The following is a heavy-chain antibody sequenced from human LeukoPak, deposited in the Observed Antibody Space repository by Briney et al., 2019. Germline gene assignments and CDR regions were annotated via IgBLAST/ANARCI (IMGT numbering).Heavy chain of an antibody. CDR1: GFTFGDYA. D-gene: IGHD6-19*01. CDR3: AKLDDRIAVAGSLGR. CDR2: ISWDGGGI. Sequence: HPGGSLRLSCAASGFTFGDYAMYWVRQAPGKGLEWVSLISWDGGGIYYADSVKGQFTISRDNSKNSLYLQMNSLKTEDTALYYCAKLDDRIAVAGSLGRWGQGTLVTVSS. J-gene: IGHJ4*02. V-gene: IGHV3-43*01.